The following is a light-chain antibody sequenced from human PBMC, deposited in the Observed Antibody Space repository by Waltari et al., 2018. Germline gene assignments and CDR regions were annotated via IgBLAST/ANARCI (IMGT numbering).Light chain of an antibody. CDR1: SSDVGIYRF. CDR2: EVS. V-gene: IGLV2-14*01. CDR3: SSYTTSTSYVV. J-gene: IGLJ2*01. Sequence: QSALTQPASVSGSPGQSITISCPGTSSDVGIYRFVSWYQQHPGKAPQLMIYEVSKRPSGVSNRFSGSKSGNTASLTISGLQAEDEADYYCSSYTTSTSYVVFGGGTKLTVL.